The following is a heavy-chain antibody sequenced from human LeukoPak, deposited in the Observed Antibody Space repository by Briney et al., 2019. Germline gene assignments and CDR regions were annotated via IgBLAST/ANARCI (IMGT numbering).Heavy chain of an antibody. J-gene: IGHJ6*04. V-gene: IGHV3-21*01. CDR3: ARDKLQGRDV. CDR2: ISSSSSYI. Sequence: GGSLRLSCAASGFTFSSYEMNWVRQAPGKGLEWVSSISSSSSYIYYADSVKGRFTISRDNAKNSLYLQMNSLRAEDTAVYYCARDKLQGRDVWGKGTTVTISS. CDR1: GFTFSSYE.